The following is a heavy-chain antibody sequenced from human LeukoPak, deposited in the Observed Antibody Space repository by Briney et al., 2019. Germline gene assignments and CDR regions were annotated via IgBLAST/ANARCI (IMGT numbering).Heavy chain of an antibody. D-gene: IGHD1-1*01. CDR3: ARERGRQDY. V-gene: IGHV4-34*01. J-gene: IGHJ4*02. Sequence: SETLSLTCAVYGGSFSGYYWSWIRQPPGKGLEWIGEINHSGSTSYNPSLKSRVTISVDTSKNQFSLKLSSVTAADTAVYYCARERGRQDYWGQGTLVTVSS. CDR2: INHSGST. CDR1: GGSFSGYY.